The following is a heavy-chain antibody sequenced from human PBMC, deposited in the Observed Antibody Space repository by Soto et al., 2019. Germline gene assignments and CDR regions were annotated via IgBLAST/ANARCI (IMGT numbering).Heavy chain of an antibody. CDR1: GGSFSGYY. J-gene: IGHJ4*02. V-gene: IGHV4-34*01. D-gene: IGHD4-17*01. CDR2: INHSGTT. Sequence: QVQLQLWGAGLLKSSETLSLTCAVYGGSFSGYYWSWIRQPPGKGLEWIGKINHSGTTNYNPSRESRVTISRDTSKNQVSLRLSSVTAADTAMYYCARDYGDYESYWGQGALVTVSS. CDR3: ARDYGDYESY.